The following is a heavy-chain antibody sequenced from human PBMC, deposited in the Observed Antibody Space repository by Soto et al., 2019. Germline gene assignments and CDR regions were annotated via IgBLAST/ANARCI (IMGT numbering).Heavy chain of an antibody. CDR2: INHSGST. CDR3: ARGHSISRGGAFDI. D-gene: IGHD6-13*01. CDR1: GGSFSGYY. V-gene: IGHV4-34*01. J-gene: IGHJ3*02. Sequence: PSETLSLTCAVYGGSFSGYYWSWIRQPPGKGLEWIGEINHSGSTNYNPSLKSRVTISVDTSKNQFSLKLSSVTAADTAVYYCARGHSISRGGAFDIWGQGTMVTVSS.